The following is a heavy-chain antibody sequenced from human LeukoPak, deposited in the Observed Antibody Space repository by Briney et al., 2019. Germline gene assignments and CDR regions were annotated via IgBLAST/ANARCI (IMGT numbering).Heavy chain of an antibody. CDR2: IYYGGRS. CDR3: ARGSSGNSLPFDY. Sequence: SETLSLTCTVSGDSVSRSSYYWSWIRQSPGKGLEWIGYIYYGGRSSYNPSLKSRVTISVDTSKNQFSLRLSSVTAADTAVYYCARGSSGNSLPFDYWGEGTLVTVSS. V-gene: IGHV4-61*01. D-gene: IGHD3-22*01. J-gene: IGHJ4*02. CDR1: GDSVSRSSYY.